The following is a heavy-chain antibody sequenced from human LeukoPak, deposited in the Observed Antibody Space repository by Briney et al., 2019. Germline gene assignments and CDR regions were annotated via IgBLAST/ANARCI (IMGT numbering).Heavy chain of an antibody. Sequence: AGSLRLSCAASGFTLTNNGLAWGRRAPRRGVEWGLGINTGGNTYHVDSVRGRFTISRDISKNTVYLQMNGLRVEDTAVYYCAKTRNGEWQSDLDHWGQGTLVTVSS. CDR3: AKTRNGEWQSDLDH. CDR2: INTGGNT. D-gene: IGHD1-1*01. V-gene: IGHV3-23*01. J-gene: IGHJ4*02. CDR1: GFTLTNNG.